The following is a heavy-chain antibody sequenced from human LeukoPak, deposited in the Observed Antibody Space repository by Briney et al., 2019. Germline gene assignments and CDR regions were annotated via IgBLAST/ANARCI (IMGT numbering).Heavy chain of an antibody. Sequence: SETLSLTCAVYGGSLSGYYWSWIRQPPGKGLEWIGEINHNGSTNYNPSLKSRVTISVDTSKDQFSLKLSSVTAADTAVYYCARESPESAGNYWGQGTLVTVSS. D-gene: IGHD1-1*01. CDR2: INHNGST. CDR3: ARESPESAGNY. J-gene: IGHJ4*02. V-gene: IGHV4-34*01. CDR1: GGSLSGYY.